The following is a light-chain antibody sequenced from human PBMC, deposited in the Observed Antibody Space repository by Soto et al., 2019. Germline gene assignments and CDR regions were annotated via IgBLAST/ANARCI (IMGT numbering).Light chain of an antibody. CDR3: QQYNSYSRT. CDR1: QSISSW. V-gene: IGKV1-5*01. CDR2: DAS. Sequence: EIPMTQSPSTMSESSFDRVKVNCRASQSISSWLAWYQQKPGKAPKLLIYDASSLESGIPARFSGSGSGTEFTLTISSLEPEDFAAYYCQQYNSYSRTFGQGTKVDI. J-gene: IGKJ1*01.